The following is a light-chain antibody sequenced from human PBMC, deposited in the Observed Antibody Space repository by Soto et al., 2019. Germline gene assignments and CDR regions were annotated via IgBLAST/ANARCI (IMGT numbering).Light chain of an antibody. Sequence: QSVLTQPPSASGTPGQRVTISCSGSSSNIGSNSVNWYQQVPGTAPKLLIYSTNQRPSGVPDRFSGSKSDTSASLAISGLQSEDEADYYCAAWDDRLNGEVVFGGGTKVTVL. CDR3: AAWDDRLNGEVV. V-gene: IGLV1-44*01. CDR2: STN. J-gene: IGLJ2*01. CDR1: SSNIGSNS.